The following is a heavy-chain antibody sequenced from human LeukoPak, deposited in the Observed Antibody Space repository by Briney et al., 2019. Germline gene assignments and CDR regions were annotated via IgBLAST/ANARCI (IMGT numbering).Heavy chain of an antibody. CDR3: ARVYDSPIYYYYGMDV. CDR1: GFTFSSYW. V-gene: IGHV3-30-3*01. CDR2: ISYDGSNK. Sequence: GGSLRLSCAASGFTFSSYWMNWARQAPGKGLEWVAVISYDGSNKYYADSVKGRFTISRDNSKNTLYLQMNSLRAEDTAVYYCARVYDSPIYYYYGMDVWGQGTTVTVSS. D-gene: IGHD3-3*01. J-gene: IGHJ6*02.